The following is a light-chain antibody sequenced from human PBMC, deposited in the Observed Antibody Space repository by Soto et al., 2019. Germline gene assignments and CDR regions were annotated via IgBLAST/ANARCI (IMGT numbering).Light chain of an antibody. CDR3: LQYNNYPRT. Sequence: DIQLTQSPSSLSASVGDRVTITCRASQDIRSDLGWYQRKTGKAPRRLIYGASTLQSGVPSRFSGSGSGTEFTLTINTLQPEDFAVYFCLQYNNYPRTFGQGTKVDIK. CDR1: QDIRSD. J-gene: IGKJ1*01. V-gene: IGKV1-17*01. CDR2: GAS.